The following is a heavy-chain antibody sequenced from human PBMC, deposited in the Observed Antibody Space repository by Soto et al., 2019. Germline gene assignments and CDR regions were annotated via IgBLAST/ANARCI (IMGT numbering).Heavy chain of an antibody. CDR1: GGPISSSSYY. V-gene: IGHV4-39*01. CDR2: IYYSGST. Sequence: SETLSLTCTVSGGPISSSSYYWRWIRQPPGKGLKWIGSIYYSGSTYYNPSLKSRVTISVDTSKNQFSLKLSSVTAADTAVYYCASMRLSIAVAAAANWFDPWGQGTLVTVSS. D-gene: IGHD6-19*01. J-gene: IGHJ5*02. CDR3: ASMRLSIAVAAAANWFDP.